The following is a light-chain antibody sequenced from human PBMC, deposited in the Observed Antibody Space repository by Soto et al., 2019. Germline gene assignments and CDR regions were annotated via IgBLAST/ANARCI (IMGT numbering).Light chain of an antibody. CDR3: CSFAVGAALV. Sequence: QSALTQPASVSASPGQSITISFTGTSSNVGTYDLVSWYQHHPDKAPKLIIYEGTKRPSGISSRFSGSKSGNTASLTISGLQAEDDADYYCCSFAVGAALVFGGGTKLTVL. CDR2: EGT. CDR1: SSNVGTYDL. V-gene: IGLV2-23*01. J-gene: IGLJ2*01.